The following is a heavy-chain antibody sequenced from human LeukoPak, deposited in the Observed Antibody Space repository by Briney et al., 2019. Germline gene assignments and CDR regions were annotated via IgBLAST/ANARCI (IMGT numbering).Heavy chain of an antibody. CDR2: IKQDGSEQ. CDR1: GFAFSNYW. Sequence: GGSLRLSCVASGFAFSNYWMSWVRQAPGKGLEWVANIKQDGSEQYYVDSVKGRFTVSRDNAKNSLHLQMNSLRAEDTAVYYCATDSPYDYWGQGTLVTVSS. J-gene: IGHJ4*02. CDR3: ATDSPYDY. D-gene: IGHD2-15*01. V-gene: IGHV3-7*01.